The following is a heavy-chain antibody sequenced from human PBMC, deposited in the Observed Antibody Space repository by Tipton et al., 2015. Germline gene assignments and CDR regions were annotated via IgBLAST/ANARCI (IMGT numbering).Heavy chain of an antibody. CDR3: ARDLEHGMDV. J-gene: IGHJ6*02. Sequence: TPSLTCAVSAYSISSDYYWGWIRQPPGKGLEWIGYISYSGSTHYNPSLKRRVTISLDTSKNQFSLTLNSVTAADTAVYYCARDLEHGMDVWGQGTTVTVSS. D-gene: IGHD5-24*01. CDR2: ISYSGST. V-gene: IGHV4-28*03. CDR1: AYSISSDYY.